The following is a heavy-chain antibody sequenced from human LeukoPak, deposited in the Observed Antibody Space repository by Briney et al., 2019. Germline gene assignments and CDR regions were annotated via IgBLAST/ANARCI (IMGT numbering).Heavy chain of an antibody. V-gene: IGHV1-2*02. CDR2: INPNSGGT. Sequence: ASVKVSCKASGYTFTGYYMHWVRQAPGQGLEWMGWINPNSGGTNYAQKFQGRVTMTRNTSISTAYMELSSLRSEDTAVYYCARGDSVWFGELSDFDYWGQGTLVTVSS. CDR3: ARGDSVWFGELSDFDY. J-gene: IGHJ4*02. D-gene: IGHD3-10*01. CDR1: GYTFTGYY.